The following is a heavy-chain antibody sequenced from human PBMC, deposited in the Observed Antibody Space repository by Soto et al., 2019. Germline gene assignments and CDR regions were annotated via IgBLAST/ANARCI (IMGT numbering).Heavy chain of an antibody. CDR1: GFTFDDYA. V-gene: IGHV3-33*08. D-gene: IGHD2-15*01. Sequence: GGSLRLSCLASGFTFDDYAMHWVRQAPGKGLEWVAGIWYDGSNKYYADSVKGRFTISRDNSKNTLYLQMNSLRAEDTAVYYCARGTGRFYYYMDVWGKGTTVTVSS. CDR3: ARGTGRFYYYMDV. CDR2: IWYDGSNK. J-gene: IGHJ6*03.